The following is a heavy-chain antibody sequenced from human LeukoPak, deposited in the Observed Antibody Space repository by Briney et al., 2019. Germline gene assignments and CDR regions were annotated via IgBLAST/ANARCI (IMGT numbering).Heavy chain of an antibody. CDR2: ISTSNGNT. V-gene: IGHV1-18*01. CDR3: ARDHPPNYYGSGSPLNWFDP. J-gene: IGHJ5*02. D-gene: IGHD3-10*01. CDR1: GYTFTSYG. Sequence: ASVKVSCKASGYTFTSYGISWVRQAPGQGLEWMGWISTSNGNTNYAQKFQGRVTMTRDTSISTAYMELSRLRSDDTAVYYCARDHPPNYYGSGSPLNWFDPWGQGTLVTVSS.